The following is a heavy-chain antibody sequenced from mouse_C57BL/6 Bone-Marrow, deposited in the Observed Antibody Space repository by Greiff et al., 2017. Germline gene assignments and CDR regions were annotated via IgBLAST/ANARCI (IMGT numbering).Heavy chain of an antibody. CDR1: GFSLTSYG. Sequence: VQLKQSGPGLVQPSQSLSITCTVSGFSLTSYGVHWVRQSPGKGLEWLGVVWSGGSTDYNAAFISRLSISKDNSKSQVFFKMNSLQADDTAIYYCARGDSSGSWVAYWGQGTLVTVSA. D-gene: IGHD3-2*02. J-gene: IGHJ3*01. CDR3: ARGDSSGSWVAY. V-gene: IGHV2-2*01. CDR2: VWSGGST.